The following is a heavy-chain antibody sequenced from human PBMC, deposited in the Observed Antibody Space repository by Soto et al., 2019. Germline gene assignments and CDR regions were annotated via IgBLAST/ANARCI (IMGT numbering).Heavy chain of an antibody. D-gene: IGHD6-19*01. CDR3: AKDGGYSSGRYGA. V-gene: IGHV3-9*01. Sequence: GGSLRLSCAASGFTFDDYAMHWVRQAPGKGLEWVSGISWNSGSIGYADSVKGRFTISRDNAKNSLYLQMNSPRAEDTALYYCAKDGGYSSGRYGAWGQGTLVTVSS. CDR1: GFTFDDYA. CDR2: ISWNSGSI. J-gene: IGHJ5*02.